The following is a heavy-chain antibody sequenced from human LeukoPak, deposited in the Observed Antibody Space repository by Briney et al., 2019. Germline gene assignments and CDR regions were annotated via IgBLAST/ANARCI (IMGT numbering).Heavy chain of an antibody. CDR1: GGTFSSYA. V-gene: IGHV1-18*01. J-gene: IGHJ4*02. Sequence: ASVKVSCKASGGTFSSYAISWVRQAPGQGLEWMGWISAYNGNTNYAQKLQGRVTMTTDTSTSTAYMELRSLRSDDTAVYYCARDARRELLPKYYYFDYWGQGTLVAVSS. CDR2: ISAYNGNT. CDR3: ARDARRELLPKYYYFDY. D-gene: IGHD1-26*01.